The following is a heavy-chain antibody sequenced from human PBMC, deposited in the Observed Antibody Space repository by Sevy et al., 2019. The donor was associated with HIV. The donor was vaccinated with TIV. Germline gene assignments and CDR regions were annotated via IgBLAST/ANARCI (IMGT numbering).Heavy chain of an antibody. J-gene: IGHJ3*02. V-gene: IGHV3-48*01. CDR1: GFTFSSYS. CDR3: ARVSMVTIFGVVDAFDI. Sequence: GGSLRLSCAASGFTFSSYSMNWVRQAPGKGLEWVSYISSSSSTIYYADSVKGRFTISRDNAKNSLYLQMNSLRAEDTAVYYCARVSMVTIFGVVDAFDIWGQGTMVTVSS. D-gene: IGHD3-3*01. CDR2: ISSSSSTI.